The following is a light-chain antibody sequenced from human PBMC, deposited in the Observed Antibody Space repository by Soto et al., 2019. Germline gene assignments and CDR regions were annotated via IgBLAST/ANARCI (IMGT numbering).Light chain of an antibody. Sequence: QSALTQPRSVSGSPGQSVTISCTGTGSDVGGYNYVSWYQQHPGKAPKLMIYDVSKRPSGFPDRFSGSKSGNTASLTISGLQAEDEADYYCCSYAGSYYVFGTGTKLTVL. CDR2: DVS. CDR1: GSDVGGYNY. V-gene: IGLV2-11*01. CDR3: CSYAGSYYV. J-gene: IGLJ1*01.